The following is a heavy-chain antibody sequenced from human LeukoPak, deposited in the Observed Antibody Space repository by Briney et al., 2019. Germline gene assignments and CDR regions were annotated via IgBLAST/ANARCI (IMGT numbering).Heavy chain of an antibody. D-gene: IGHD6-13*01. CDR1: GFTFSTYW. CDR3: GRGMIGAYGTDY. J-gene: IGHJ4*02. Sequence: GGSLRLSCAASGFTFSTYWMHWVRQAPGKGLVWVSHINPAGSTAFYADSVKGRFTISRDNAKNTVYLQMSSLGAEDTAVYYCGRGMIGAYGTDYWGQGTLVTVSS. CDR2: INPAGSTA. V-gene: IGHV3-74*01.